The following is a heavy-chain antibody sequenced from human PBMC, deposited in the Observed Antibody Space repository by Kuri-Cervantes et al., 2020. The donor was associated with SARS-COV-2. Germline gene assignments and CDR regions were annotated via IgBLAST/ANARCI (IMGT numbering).Heavy chain of an antibody. CDR1: GGSISSYY. J-gene: IGHJ6*02. Sequence: ESLKISCTVSGGSISSYYWSWIRQPPGKGLEWIGYIYYSGSTNYNPSLKSRVTISVDTSKNQFSLKLSSVTAADMAVYYCARSKGSGWFGFDPSMDVWGQGTTVTVSS. CDR2: IYYSGST. D-gene: IGHD6-19*01. CDR3: ARSKGSGWFGFDPSMDV. V-gene: IGHV4-59*01.